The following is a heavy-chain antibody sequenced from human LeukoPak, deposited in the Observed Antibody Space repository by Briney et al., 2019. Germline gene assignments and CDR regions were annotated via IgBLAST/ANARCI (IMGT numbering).Heavy chain of an antibody. J-gene: IGHJ4*02. D-gene: IGHD6-19*01. CDR1: GFTFSSYW. V-gene: IGHV3-74*01. CDR3: AREGYSSGWYAY. CDR2: INSDGSST. Sequence: GSLRLSCAASGFTFSSYWMHWVRQAPGKGLVWVSRINSDGSSTSYADSVKGRFTISRDNAKNTLYLQMNSLRAEDTAVYYCAREGYSSGWYAYWGQGTLVTVSS.